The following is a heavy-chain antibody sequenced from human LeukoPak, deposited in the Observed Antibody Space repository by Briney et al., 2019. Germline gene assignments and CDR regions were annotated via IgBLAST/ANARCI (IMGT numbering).Heavy chain of an antibody. Sequence: SETLSLTCTVSGGSISSYYWSWIRQPPGKGLEWIGYIYYSGSTNYNPSLKSRVTISVDTSKNQFSLKLSSVTAADTAVYYCARAAYYDSSGYYYSYYYGMDVWGQGTTVTVSS. D-gene: IGHD3-22*01. CDR1: GGSISSYY. V-gene: IGHV4-59*01. CDR2: IYYSGST. CDR3: ARAAYYDSSGYYYSYYYGMDV. J-gene: IGHJ6*02.